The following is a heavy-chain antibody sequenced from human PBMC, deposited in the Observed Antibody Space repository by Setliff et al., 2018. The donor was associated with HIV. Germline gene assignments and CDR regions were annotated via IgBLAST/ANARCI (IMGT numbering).Heavy chain of an antibody. Sequence: PGGSLRLSCAASGFTFRSFCLSWVRQVPGKGLEWVANINENGNEKYYVDSVKGRFTISRDNAKNSLYLQMNSLRVEDTAVYYCAREYAMAARYWGRGTQVTVSS. CDR3: AREYAMAARY. J-gene: IGHJ4*02. CDR1: GFTFRSFC. CDR2: INENGNEK. V-gene: IGHV3-7*03. D-gene: IGHD2-15*01.